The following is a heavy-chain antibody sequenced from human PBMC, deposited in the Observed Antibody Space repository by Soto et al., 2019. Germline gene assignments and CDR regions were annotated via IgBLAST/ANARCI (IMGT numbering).Heavy chain of an antibody. D-gene: IGHD3-22*01. V-gene: IGHV4-59*01. CDR2: IYYSGST. J-gene: IGHJ4*02. CDR1: GGSISNDY. Sequence: SESLSLTCTVSGGSISNDYWSWIRQPPGKGLEWIGYIYYSGSTNYNPSLKSRVTISLDTSKNQFSLKLNSVTAADTAVYYCASTYDSSGYYYVGFDYWGQGTLVTVS. CDR3: ASTYDSSGYYYVGFDY.